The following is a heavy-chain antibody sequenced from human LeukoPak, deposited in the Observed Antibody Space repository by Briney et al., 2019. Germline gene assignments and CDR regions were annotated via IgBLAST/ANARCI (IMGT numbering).Heavy chain of an antibody. J-gene: IGHJ4*02. CDR2: FDPEDGET. Sequence: GASVKVSCKASGYTLNELSIHWVRQAPGKGLEWMGGFDPEDGETIYAQKFRGRLTMTEDTSTGTAYMELSSLRSDDTAVYYCTTDLDYWGQGSLVTVSS. CDR1: GYTLNELS. V-gene: IGHV1-24*01. CDR3: TTDLDY.